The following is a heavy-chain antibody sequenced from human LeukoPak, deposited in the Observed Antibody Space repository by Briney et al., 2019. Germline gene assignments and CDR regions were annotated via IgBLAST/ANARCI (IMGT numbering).Heavy chain of an antibody. Sequence: PGGSLRLSCAASGFTFSSSAMNWVRQAPGKGLEWIGTIYYSGSTYYNPSLKSRVAISVDTSKNQFSLKLSSVTAADTAVYYCARVAGHFDYWGQGTLVTVSS. J-gene: IGHJ4*02. D-gene: IGHD6-19*01. V-gene: IGHV4-39*07. CDR2: IYYSGST. CDR3: ARVAGHFDY. CDR1: GFTFSSSAM.